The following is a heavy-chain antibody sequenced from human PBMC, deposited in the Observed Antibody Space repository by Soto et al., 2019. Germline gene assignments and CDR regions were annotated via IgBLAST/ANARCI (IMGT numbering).Heavy chain of an antibody. CDR2: ISSSGIYT. D-gene: IGHD3-22*01. J-gene: IGHJ4*02. Sequence: GGSLRLSCAASGFTFSSYSMNWVRQAPGKGLEWVSSISSSGIYTYYADSLKGRFTISRDNAQNSLYLQMNSVRAEDTAVYYCAREILDSSGYYIYSFDYWGQGTLVTVSS. CDR3: AREILDSSGYYIYSFDY. V-gene: IGHV3-21*01. CDR1: GFTFSSYS.